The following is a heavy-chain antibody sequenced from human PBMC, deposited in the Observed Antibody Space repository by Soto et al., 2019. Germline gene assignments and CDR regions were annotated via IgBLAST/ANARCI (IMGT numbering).Heavy chain of an antibody. CDR1: GFTFSSYG. CDR2: ISYDGSNK. Sequence: QVQLVESGGGVVQPGRSLRLSCAASGFTFSSYGMHWVRQAPGKGLEWVAVISYDGSNKYYADSVKGRFTSSRDNSKNTLYLQMNSLRAEDTAVYYCAKDFYSSSWHDAFDILGQGTMVTVSS. V-gene: IGHV3-30*18. D-gene: IGHD6-13*01. CDR3: AKDFYSSSWHDAFDI. J-gene: IGHJ3*02.